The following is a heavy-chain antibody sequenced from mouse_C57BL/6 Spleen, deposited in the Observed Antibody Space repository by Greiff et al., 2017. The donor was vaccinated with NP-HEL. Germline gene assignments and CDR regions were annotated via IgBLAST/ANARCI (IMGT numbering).Heavy chain of an antibody. CDR1: GYTFTSYW. CDR2: IDPSDSYT. V-gene: IGHV1-69*01. J-gene: IGHJ2*01. D-gene: IGHD1-1*01. CDR3: ARRDYYGSSSYYFDY. Sequence: QVQLQQSGAELVRPGASVKLSCKASGYTFTSYWMHWVKQRPGQGLEWIGEIDPSDSYTNYNQKFKGKSTLTVDKSSSTAYMQLSSLTSEDSAVYYCARRDYYGSSSYYFDYWGQGTTLTVSS.